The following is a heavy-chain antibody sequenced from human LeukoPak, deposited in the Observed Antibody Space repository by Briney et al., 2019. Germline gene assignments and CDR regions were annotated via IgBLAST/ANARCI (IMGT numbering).Heavy chain of an antibody. CDR2: IYHSGSI. D-gene: IGHD1-7*01. V-gene: IGHV4-34*01. Sequence: SETLSLTCAVYGGSFSGYYWSWIRQPPGKGLEWIGEIYHSGSINYNPSLESRVTISVDKSKNQFSLKLSSVTAADTAVYYCARVITGTTGGLDYWGQGTLVTVSS. CDR3: ARVITGTTGGLDY. CDR1: GGSFSGYY. J-gene: IGHJ4*02.